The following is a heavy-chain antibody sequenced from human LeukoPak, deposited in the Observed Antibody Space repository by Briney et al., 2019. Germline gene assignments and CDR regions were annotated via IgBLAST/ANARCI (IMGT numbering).Heavy chain of an antibody. CDR1: GGPISSNY. CDR3: ARYSLIGNNDFDI. J-gene: IGHJ3*02. CDR2: IDNSGRT. D-gene: IGHD1-20*01. V-gene: IGHV4-59*01. Sequence: SETLSLTCTVSGGPISSNYWSWIRQPPGKGLEWIGYIDNSGRTIYNPSLMSRVTISADTSKNQFSLNVTSVTAADTAVYYCARYSLIGNNDFDIWGQGTMVTISS.